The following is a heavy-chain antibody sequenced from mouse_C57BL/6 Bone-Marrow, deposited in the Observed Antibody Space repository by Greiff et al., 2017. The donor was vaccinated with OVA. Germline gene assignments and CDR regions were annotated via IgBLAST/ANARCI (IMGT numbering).Heavy chain of an antibody. D-gene: IGHD1-2*01. V-gene: IGHV1-5*01. Sequence: EVQLQQSGTVLARPGASVKMSCKTSGYTFTSYWMHWVKQRPGQGLEWIGAIYPGNSDTSYNQKFKGKAKLTAVTSASTAYMELSSLTNEDSAVYYCTRRGHYGGGFCYAMDYWGQGTSVTVSS. J-gene: IGHJ4*01. CDR2: IYPGNSDT. CDR1: GYTFTSYW. CDR3: TRRGHYGGGFCYAMDY.